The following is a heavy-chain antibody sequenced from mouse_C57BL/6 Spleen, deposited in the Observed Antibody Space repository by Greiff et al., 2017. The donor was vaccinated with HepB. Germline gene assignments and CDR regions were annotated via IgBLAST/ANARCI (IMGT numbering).Heavy chain of an antibody. CDR3: ARTANWDVDFDV. Sequence: VQLVESGAELASPGASVKMSCKASGYTFTSYTMHWVKQRPGQGLEWIGYINPSSGYTKYNQKFKDKATLTADKSSSTAYMQLSSLTSEDSAVYYCARTANWDVDFDVWGTGTTVTVSS. V-gene: IGHV1-4*01. D-gene: IGHD4-1*01. CDR1: GYTFTSYT. J-gene: IGHJ1*03. CDR2: INPSSGYT.